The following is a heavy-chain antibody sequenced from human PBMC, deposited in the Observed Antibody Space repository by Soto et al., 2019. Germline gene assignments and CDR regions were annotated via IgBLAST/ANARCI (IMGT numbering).Heavy chain of an antibody. D-gene: IGHD3-16*02. CDR3: ARDIESDYSYGMDV. CDR1: GGTFISYA. V-gene: IGHV1-69*13. Sequence: ASVKVSCKASGGTFISYAISWVRQAPGQGLEWMGGIIPIFGTANYAQKFQGRVTITADESTSTAYMELSSLRSEDTAVYYCARDIESDYSYGMDVWGQGTTVTVS. CDR2: IIPIFGTA. J-gene: IGHJ6*02.